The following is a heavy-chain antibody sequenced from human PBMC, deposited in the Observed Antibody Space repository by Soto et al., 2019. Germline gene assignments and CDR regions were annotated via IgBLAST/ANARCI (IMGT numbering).Heavy chain of an antibody. D-gene: IGHD6-13*01. Sequence: EVQLLESGGGLVQPGGSQRLSCAASGFFFSSYAMSWVRQAPGKGLEWVSGIGGSGGYKSYADSVKGRFTISRDNSKNTLYLQMESLGAEDTAVYYCAKDAAMVSSTFNYFDYWGQGTLVAVSS. CDR3: AKDAAMVSSTFNYFDY. CDR1: GFFFSSYA. J-gene: IGHJ4*02. CDR2: IGGSGGYK. V-gene: IGHV3-23*01.